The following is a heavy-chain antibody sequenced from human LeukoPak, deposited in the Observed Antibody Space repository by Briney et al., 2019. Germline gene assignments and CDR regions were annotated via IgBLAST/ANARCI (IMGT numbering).Heavy chain of an antibody. V-gene: IGHV3-23*01. J-gene: IGHJ4*02. CDR1: GFTFSSSA. D-gene: IGHD6-19*01. Sequence: GGSLRLSCEASGFTFSSSAMNWVRQAPGKGLEWVSAMTGSGDRTYYADSVKGRFTISRDNSKNALYLEMNSLRAEDTAVYYCAKSPGGWYFDFWGQGTLVTVSS. CDR3: AKSPGGWYFDF. CDR2: MTGSGDRT.